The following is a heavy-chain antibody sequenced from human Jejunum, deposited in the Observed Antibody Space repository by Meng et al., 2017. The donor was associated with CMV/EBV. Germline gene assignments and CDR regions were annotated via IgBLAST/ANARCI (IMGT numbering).Heavy chain of an antibody. CDR2: VSPTEST. D-gene: IGHD2-2*02. J-gene: IGHJ4*02. V-gene: IGHV4-4*02. CDR3: ARSRCTRTSCYTGTFDY. CDR1: DSIRNLNW. Sequence: DSIRNLNWWSWVRQPPGKGLEWIGEVSPTESTNYNPSLKSRVTISGDRSKNQFYLKVNSVTAADTAVYYCARSRCTRTSCYTGTFDYWGQGTLVTVSS.